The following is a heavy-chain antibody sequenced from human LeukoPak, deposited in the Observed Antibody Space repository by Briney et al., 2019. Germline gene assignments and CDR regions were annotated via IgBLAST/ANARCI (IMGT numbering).Heavy chain of an antibody. V-gene: IGHV1-8*01. D-gene: IGHD6-19*01. CDR2: MNPNSGNT. J-gene: IGHJ4*02. Sequence: ASVKVSCKASGYTFTSYDINWVRQATGQGLEWMGWMNPNSGNTGYAQKFQGRVTMTRNTSISTAYMELSSLRSEGTAVYYCARLGYSSGWGPGWGQGTLVTVSS. CDR3: ARLGYSSGWGPG. CDR1: GYTFTSYD.